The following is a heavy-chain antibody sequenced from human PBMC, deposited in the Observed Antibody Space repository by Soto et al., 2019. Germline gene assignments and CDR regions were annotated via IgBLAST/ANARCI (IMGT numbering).Heavy chain of an antibody. J-gene: IGHJ4*02. V-gene: IGHV3-64*02. Sequence: EVQLVESGESLVQPGGSLRLSCAASGFTFSSDAMHWVRQAPWKGLEYVSAISSNGGSTYYADSVKGRFTISRDNSKNTLYLQMGSLRAEDMAVHYCARGSYGYLRPPHFDYWGQGTLVTVSS. CDR1: GFTFSSDA. CDR2: ISSNGGST. CDR3: ARGSYGYLRPPHFDY. D-gene: IGHD5-18*01.